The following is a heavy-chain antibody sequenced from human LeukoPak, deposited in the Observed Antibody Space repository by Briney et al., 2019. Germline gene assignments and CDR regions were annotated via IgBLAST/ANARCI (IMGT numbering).Heavy chain of an antibody. CDR3: AKVLHYYDDNTSPGY. V-gene: IGHV3-23*01. J-gene: IGHJ4*02. CDR2: ISGSGAGT. Sequence: GGSLRLSCAASGFTFSSSAMSWVRQAPGKGLEWVSAISGSGAGTYYADSVKGRFTISRDNSKNTLYLQMTGLRAEDTAVYYCAKVLHYYDDNTSPGYWGRGTLVTVSS. CDR1: GFTFSSSA. D-gene: IGHD3-22*01.